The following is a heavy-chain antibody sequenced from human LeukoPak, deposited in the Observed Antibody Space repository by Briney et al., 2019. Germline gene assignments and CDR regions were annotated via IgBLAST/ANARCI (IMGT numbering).Heavy chain of an antibody. CDR3: ARGPGRIAAAHNDY. CDR1: GFTFSSYA. D-gene: IGHD6-13*01. J-gene: IGHJ4*02. Sequence: GGSLRLSCAASGFTFSSYAMHWVRQAPGKGLEWVAVISYDGSNKYYADSVKGRFTISRDNSKNTLYLQMNSLRAEDTAVYYCARGPGRIAAAHNDYWGQGTLVTVSS. CDR2: ISYDGSNK. V-gene: IGHV3-30*04.